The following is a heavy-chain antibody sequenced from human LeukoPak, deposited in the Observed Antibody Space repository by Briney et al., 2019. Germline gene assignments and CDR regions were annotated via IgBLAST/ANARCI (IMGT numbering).Heavy chain of an antibody. CDR1: GYTFTGYY. Sequence: ASVKVSCKASGYTFTGYYIHWVRQAPGQGLEWMGWINPNSGGTNYAQKFQGRVTMTRDTSITTAYMDLSSLISDGTAVYYCARVITFGGVIVGVYWGQGSLVTVSS. V-gene: IGHV1-2*02. CDR3: ARVITFGGVIVGVY. J-gene: IGHJ4*02. D-gene: IGHD3-16*02. CDR2: INPNSGGT.